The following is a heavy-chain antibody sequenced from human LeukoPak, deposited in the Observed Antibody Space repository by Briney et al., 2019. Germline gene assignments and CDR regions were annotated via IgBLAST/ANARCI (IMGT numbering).Heavy chain of an antibody. D-gene: IGHD3-3*01. Sequence: QTGGSLRLSCAASGFTFSSYAMSWVRQAPGKGLEWVSGISGSGDNTYYADSVKGRFTISRDNSKNTLYVQVNSLGTEDTAAYYCVVPSGYYFDYWGQGTLVTVSS. V-gene: IGHV3-23*01. CDR3: VVPSGYYFDY. CDR1: GFTFSSYA. J-gene: IGHJ4*02. CDR2: ISGSGDNT.